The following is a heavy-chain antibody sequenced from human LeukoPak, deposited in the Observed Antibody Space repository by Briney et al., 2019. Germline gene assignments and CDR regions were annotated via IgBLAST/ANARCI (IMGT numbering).Heavy chain of an antibody. CDR3: ARLRNYYYYMDV. CDR1: GGSISSSNYY. V-gene: IGHV4-39*07. CDR2: INHSGST. J-gene: IGHJ6*03. Sequence: SETLSLTCTVSGGSISSSNYYWGWIRQPPGKGLEWIGEINHSGSTNYNPSLKSRVTISVDTSKNQFSLKLSSVTAADTAVYYCARLRNYYYYMDVWGKGTTVTVSS. D-gene: IGHD4/OR15-4a*01.